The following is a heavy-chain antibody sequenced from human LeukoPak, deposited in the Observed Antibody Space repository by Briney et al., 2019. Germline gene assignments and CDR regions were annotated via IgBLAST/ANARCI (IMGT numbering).Heavy chain of an antibody. V-gene: IGHV4-34*01. D-gene: IGHD5-12*01. CDR3: ARGRYRGYDYFKRFXP. J-gene: IGHJ5*02. Sequence: PSETLSLTCAVYGGSFSGYYLGWIRQPPGKGLDWIGEINHIGSTDYNPSLKSRVTISVDTSKNQFSLKLSSVTDADTAVYYCARGRYRGYDYFKRFXPXXXGTLVTV. CDR1: GGSFSGYY. CDR2: INHIGST.